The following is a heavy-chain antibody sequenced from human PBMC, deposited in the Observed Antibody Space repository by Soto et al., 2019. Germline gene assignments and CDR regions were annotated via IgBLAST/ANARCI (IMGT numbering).Heavy chain of an antibody. CDR2: ISAYNGNT. D-gene: IGHD6-19*01. J-gene: IGHJ3*02. Sequence: GASVKVSCKASGYSFTSYGLSWVRQAPGQGLEWMGWISAYNGNTNYAQKLQGRVTMTTDTSTSTAYMELRSLRSDDTAVYYCARVEIDSSGWYAAFDIRGQGTMVTVSS. CDR3: ARVEIDSSGWYAAFDI. V-gene: IGHV1-18*01. CDR1: GYSFTSYG.